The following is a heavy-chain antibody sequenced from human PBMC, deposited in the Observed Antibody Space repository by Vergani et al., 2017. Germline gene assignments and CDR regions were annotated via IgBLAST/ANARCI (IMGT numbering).Heavy chain of an antibody. J-gene: IGHJ6*03. CDR1: GFTFSSYS. V-gene: IGHV3-21*01. CDR3: ARGMAANSSCWVAPGYYYYYMDV. D-gene: IGHD6-19*01. Sequence: EVQLVESGGGLVKPGGSLRLSCAASGFTFSSYSMNWVRQAPGKGLEWVSSISSSSSYIYYADSVKGRFTISRDNAKNSLYLQMNSLRAEDTAVYYCARGMAANSSCWVAPGYYYYYMDVWGKGTTVTVSS. CDR2: ISSSSSYI.